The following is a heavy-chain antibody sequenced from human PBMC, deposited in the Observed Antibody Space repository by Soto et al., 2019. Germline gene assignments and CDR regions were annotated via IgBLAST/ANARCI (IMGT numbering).Heavy chain of an antibody. J-gene: IGHJ4*02. CDR1: GGSISSSNW. V-gene: IGHV4-4*02. D-gene: IGHD3-22*01. CDR3: STHYYERSGSEAYFDY. CDR2: IYHSGRT. Sequence: SETLSLTCAVSGGSISSSNWWSWVRQPTGKGVEWNGEIYHSGRTNYNPSLKSRVTISVDKSKNQFSLMLSSLTAADAAVYYCSTHYYERSGSEAYFDYWGQGTLVTVSS.